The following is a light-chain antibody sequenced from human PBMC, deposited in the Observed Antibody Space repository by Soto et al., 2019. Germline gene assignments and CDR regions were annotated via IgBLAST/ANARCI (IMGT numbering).Light chain of an antibody. J-gene: IGKJ1*01. CDR2: KAS. CDR3: QQYNSSPWT. Sequence: DIPMTQSPSTLSASVGDRVTITCRASQSISSWLAWYQQKPGKAPKLLIYKASSLESGVPSRFSGSGSGTDFTLPISSLQPDDFEPYYCQQYNSSPWTFGQGTKVEIK. CDR1: QSISSW. V-gene: IGKV1-5*03.